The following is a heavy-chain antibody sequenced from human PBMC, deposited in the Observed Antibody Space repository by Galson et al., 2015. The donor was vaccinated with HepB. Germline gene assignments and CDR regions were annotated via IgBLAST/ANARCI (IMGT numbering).Heavy chain of an antibody. V-gene: IGHV1-18*04. Sequence: SVKVSCKASGYTFTINGISWVRQTPRQGLEWLGWISAYGGNTKYAQKYQGRITLTRDTSTSTAYMELRNLRSDDTAVYYLATDRDYRFDYWGQGTLVTVSS. CDR1: GYTFTING. D-gene: IGHD4/OR15-4a*01. CDR2: ISAYGGNT. CDR3: ATDRDYRFDY. J-gene: IGHJ4*02.